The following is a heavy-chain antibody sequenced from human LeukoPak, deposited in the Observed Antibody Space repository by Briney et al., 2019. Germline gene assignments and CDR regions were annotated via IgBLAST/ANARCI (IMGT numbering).Heavy chain of an antibody. V-gene: IGHV3-30*03. CDR3: ARGSYSTSSDY. Sequence: GRSLRLSCAASGFTFSSYGMHWVRQAPGKGLEWVAVISYDGSNKYYADSVKGRFIISRDNSKNTLYLQMNSLRAEDTAVYYCARGSYSTSSDYWGQGTLVTVSS. D-gene: IGHD2-15*01. CDR1: GFTFSSYG. CDR2: ISYDGSNK. J-gene: IGHJ4*02.